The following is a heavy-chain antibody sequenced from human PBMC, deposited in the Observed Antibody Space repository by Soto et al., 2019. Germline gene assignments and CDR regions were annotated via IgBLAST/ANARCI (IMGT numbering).Heavy chain of an antibody. V-gene: IGHV4-34*01. CDR1: NGSFSDYF. CDR3: ARGKSSGPLYYFDT. D-gene: IGHD6-19*01. J-gene: IGHJ4*02. Sequence: LSLTCGVYNGSFSDYFWNWIRQPPGKGLEWIGEIKESGFATYNPSLKRRVTMSVDTANNQFSLKVTSVTAADTAAYYCARGKSSGPLYYFDTWGQGTLVTVSS. CDR2: IKESGFA.